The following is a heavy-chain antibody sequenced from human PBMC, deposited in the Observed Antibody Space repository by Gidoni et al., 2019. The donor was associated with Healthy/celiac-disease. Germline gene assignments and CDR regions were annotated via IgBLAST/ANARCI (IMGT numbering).Heavy chain of an antibody. V-gene: IGHV4-59*01. D-gene: IGHD3-10*01. CDR1: GGSISSYY. CDR3: ARALHNDYYIPVGDAFDI. CDR2: INYSGST. Sequence: QVQLQESGPGLVKPSETLSLTCTVSGGSISSYYWSWIRQPPGKGLEWIGYINYSGSTNYNPSRKSRVTIAVDTSKNQFSLKLSSVTAADTAVYYCARALHNDYYIPVGDAFDIWGQGTMVTVSS. J-gene: IGHJ3*02.